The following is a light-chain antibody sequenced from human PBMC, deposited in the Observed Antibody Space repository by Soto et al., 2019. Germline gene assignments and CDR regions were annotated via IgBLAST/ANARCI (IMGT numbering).Light chain of an antibody. CDR3: QQYNTYPYN. V-gene: IGKV1-5*01. CDR2: DAS. CDR1: QSISSW. J-gene: IGKJ2*01. Sequence: DIQMTQSPSTLSASVGDRVTITCRASQSISSWLAWYQQKPWKAPKLLIYDASSLESGVPSRFSGSGSGTDFTLTISSLQPDDFATYYCQQYNTYPYNFGQGTKLEIK.